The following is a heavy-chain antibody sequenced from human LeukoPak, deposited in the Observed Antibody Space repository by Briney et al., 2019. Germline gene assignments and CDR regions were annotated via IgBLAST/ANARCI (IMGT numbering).Heavy chain of an antibody. J-gene: IGHJ4*02. Sequence: GGSLRLSCAASGSTFTSYGMHWVRQAPGKGLEWVAVIWYDGSKKYYADSVKGRFTISRDNSKNTLYLQMSSLRAEDTAVYYCARAFSFYCGGECSLGYWGQGTLVTVSS. CDR1: GSTFTSYG. CDR2: IWYDGSKK. V-gene: IGHV3-33*01. D-gene: IGHD2-21*01. CDR3: ARAFSFYCGGECSLGY.